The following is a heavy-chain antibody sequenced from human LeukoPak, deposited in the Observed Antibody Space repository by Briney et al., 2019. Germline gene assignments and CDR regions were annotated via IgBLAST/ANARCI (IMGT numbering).Heavy chain of an antibody. CDR2: INPSGGSP. CDR3: ARRGYCISTSCSLDY. V-gene: IGHV1-46*01. CDR1: GYTFTSYY. J-gene: IGHJ4*02. D-gene: IGHD2-2*01. Sequence: ASVKVPCKASGYTFTSYYIHWVRQAPEQGLEWMGIINPSGGSPSYAQKFQGRVTLTRDTSTSTVYMDLTSLRSEDTAVYYCARRGYCISTSCSLDYWGQGTLVTVSS.